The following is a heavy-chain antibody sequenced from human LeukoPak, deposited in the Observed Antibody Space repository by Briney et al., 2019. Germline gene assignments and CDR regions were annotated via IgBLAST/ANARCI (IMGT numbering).Heavy chain of an antibody. Sequence: SETLSLTCTVSGYPISSGYYWGWIRQPPGKGLEWIGGIYHRGSTYYNPSLKSRVTISVDTSKNQFSLKLNSVTAADTAVYYCATSPGLGEPYWGQGTLVTVSS. J-gene: IGHJ4*02. D-gene: IGHD3-10*01. CDR1: GYPISSGYY. V-gene: IGHV4-38-2*02. CDR3: ATSPGLGEPY. CDR2: IYHRGST.